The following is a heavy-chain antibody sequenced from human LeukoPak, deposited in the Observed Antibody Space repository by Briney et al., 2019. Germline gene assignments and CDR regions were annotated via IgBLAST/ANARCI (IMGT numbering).Heavy chain of an antibody. V-gene: IGHV3-11*01. CDR2: ISSSGSTI. Sequence: GGSLRLSCAASGFTFSDYYMSWIRQASGKGLEWVSYISSSGSTIYYADSVKGRFTISRDNAKNSLYLQMNSLRAEDTAVYYCARVSNYDYVWGAKEAFDYWGQGTLVTVSS. D-gene: IGHD3-16*01. J-gene: IGHJ4*02. CDR3: ARVSNYDYVWGAKEAFDY. CDR1: GFTFSDYY.